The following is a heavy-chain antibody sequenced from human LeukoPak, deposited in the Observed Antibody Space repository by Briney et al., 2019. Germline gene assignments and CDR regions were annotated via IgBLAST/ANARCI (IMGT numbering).Heavy chain of an antibody. V-gene: IGHV3-23*01. CDR3: AKDSYYDFWSGYIDY. D-gene: IGHD3-3*01. Sequence: GSLRLSCAASGFTFSSYAMSWVRQAPGKGLEWVSAISGSGGSTYYADSVKGRFTISRDNSKNTLYLQMNSLRAEDTAVYYCAKDSYYDFWSGYIDYWGQGTLATVSS. J-gene: IGHJ4*02. CDR1: GFTFSSYA. CDR2: ISGSGGST.